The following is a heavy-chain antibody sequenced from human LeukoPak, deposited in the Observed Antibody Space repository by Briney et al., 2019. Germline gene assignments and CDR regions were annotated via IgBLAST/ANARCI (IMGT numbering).Heavy chain of an antibody. CDR3: ARLGVYCSGGSCYSQSNNWFDP. J-gene: IGHJ5*02. CDR1: GYRFTSYW. CDR2: IYPGDSDT. D-gene: IGHD2-15*01. Sequence: GESLQISCKGSGYRFTSYWIGWVRQMPGKGLEWMGIIYPGDSDTRYSPSFQGQVTISADKSISTAYLQWSSLKASDTAMYYCARLGVYCSGGSCYSQSNNWFDPWGQGTLVTVSS. V-gene: IGHV5-51*01.